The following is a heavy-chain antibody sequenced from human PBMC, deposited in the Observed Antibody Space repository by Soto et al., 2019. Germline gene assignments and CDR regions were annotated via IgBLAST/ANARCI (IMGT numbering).Heavy chain of an antibody. J-gene: IGHJ4*02. CDR2: IYYSGST. CDR3: ARGVGADHGSDFDY. V-gene: IGHV4-59*01. D-gene: IGHD1-26*01. Sequence: SETLSLTCTVSGGSISSYYWSWIRQPPGKGLEWIGYIYYSGSTNYNPSLKSRVTISVDTSKNQFSLKLSSVTAADTAVYYCARGVGADHGSDFDYWGQGTLVTVSS. CDR1: GGSISSYY.